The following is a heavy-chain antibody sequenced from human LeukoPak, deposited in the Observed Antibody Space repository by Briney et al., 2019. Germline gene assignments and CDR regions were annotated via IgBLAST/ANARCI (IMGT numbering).Heavy chain of an antibody. CDR2: IASDGSST. CDR1: GFTFSSYW. V-gene: IGHV3-74*01. D-gene: IGHD6-19*01. CDR3: AKDRPYIAVAGGPFDY. J-gene: IGHJ4*02. Sequence: GGSLRLSCAASGFTFSSYWMNWVRQAPGKGLVWVSRIASDGSSTTYADSVKGRFTISRDNSKNTLYLQMNSLRAEDTAVFYCAKDRPYIAVAGGPFDYWGQGTLVTVSS.